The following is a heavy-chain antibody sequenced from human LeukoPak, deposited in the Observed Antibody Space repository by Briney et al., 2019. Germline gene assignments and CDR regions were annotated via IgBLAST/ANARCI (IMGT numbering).Heavy chain of an antibody. Sequence: GGSLRLSCAASGFTFSSYSMNWVRQAPGKGLEWVSYISSSSSSTIYYADSVKGRFTISRDNAKNSLYLQMNSLRAEDTAVYYCARDAPYCANGVCWFDYWGQGTLVTVSS. J-gene: IGHJ4*02. CDR2: ISSSSSSTI. CDR3: ARDAPYCANGVCWFDY. CDR1: GFTFSSYS. V-gene: IGHV3-48*01. D-gene: IGHD2-8*01.